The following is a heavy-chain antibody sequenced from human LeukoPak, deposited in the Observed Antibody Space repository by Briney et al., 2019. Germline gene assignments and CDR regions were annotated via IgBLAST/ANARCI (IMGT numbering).Heavy chain of an antibody. D-gene: IGHD3-10*01. V-gene: IGHV3-53*01. CDR1: GFTVSSNY. CDR3: AMSYYYGSGSRPRFDY. Sequence: PGGSLRLSCAASGFTVSSNYMSWVRQAPGKGLEWVSVIYGGGNTYYADSVKGRFTISRDYSKNTLYLQMNSLRAEDTAVYYCAMSYYYGSGSRPRFDYWGQGTLVTVSS. CDR2: IYGGGNT. J-gene: IGHJ4*02.